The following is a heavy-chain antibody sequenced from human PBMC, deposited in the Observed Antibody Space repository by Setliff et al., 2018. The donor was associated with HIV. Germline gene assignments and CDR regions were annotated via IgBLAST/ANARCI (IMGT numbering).Heavy chain of an antibody. V-gene: IGHV3-23*01. J-gene: IGHJ4*02. CDR1: GFTLSSYA. D-gene: IGHD3-22*01. CDR2: ISGSGGST. CDR3: ARDEYYDSSGRSSY. Sequence: GGSLRLSCAASGFTLSSYAMSWVRQAPGKGLEWVSAISGSGGSTYYADSVKGRFTVSRDNSKNTLYLQMNSLRAEDTAVYYCARDEYYDSSGRSSYWGQGTLVTVSS.